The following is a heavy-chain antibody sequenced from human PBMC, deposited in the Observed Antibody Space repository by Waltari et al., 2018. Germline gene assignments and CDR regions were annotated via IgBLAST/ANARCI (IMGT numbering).Heavy chain of an antibody. CDR3: ARERYYYGSGSYSY. CDR1: GGSISSSSYY. CDR2: IYYSGST. Sequence: QLQLQESGPGLVKPSETLSLTCTVSGGSISSSSYYWGWTRQPPGKGLEWIGSIYYSGSTYYNPSLKSRVTISVDTSKNQFSLKLSSVTAADTAVYYCARERYYYGSGSYSYWGQGTLVTVSS. V-gene: IGHV4-39*07. J-gene: IGHJ4*02. D-gene: IGHD3-10*01.